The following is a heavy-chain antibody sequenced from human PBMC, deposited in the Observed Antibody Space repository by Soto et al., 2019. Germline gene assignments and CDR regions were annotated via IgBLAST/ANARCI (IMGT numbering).Heavy chain of an antibody. CDR1: GFTFSSYA. V-gene: IGHV3-23*01. CDR3: AKDMSYSSGWSRGDYYYGMDV. D-gene: IGHD6-19*01. Sequence: EVQLLESGGGLVQPGGSLRLSCAASGFTFSSYAMSWVRQAPGKGLEWVSAISGSGGSTYYADSVKGRFTISRDNSKNTLYLKMNSLRAEDTAVYYCAKDMSYSSGWSRGDYYYGMDVWGQGTTVTVSS. CDR2: ISGSGGST. J-gene: IGHJ6*02.